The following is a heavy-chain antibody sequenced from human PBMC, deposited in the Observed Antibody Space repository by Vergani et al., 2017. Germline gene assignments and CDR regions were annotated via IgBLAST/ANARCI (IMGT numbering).Heavy chain of an antibody. CDR1: GGSFTSYH. D-gene: IGHD3-16*01. CDR3: ARHDPKTYTATMGWYDY. CDR2: IDHTGRP. J-gene: IGHJ4*02. Sequence: QVQLQQWGGGLLKPSETLSLTCVVNGGSFTSYHWTWIRQSPGEGLEWVGDIDHTGRPDSNPSLKRRLTMSVDKSRNQFSLTLNSVTATDTAIYFCARHDPKTYTATMGWYDYWGQGILVTVSS. V-gene: IGHV4-34*01.